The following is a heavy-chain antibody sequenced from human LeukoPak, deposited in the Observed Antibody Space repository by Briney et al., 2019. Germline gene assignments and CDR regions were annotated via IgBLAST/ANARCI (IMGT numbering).Heavy chain of an antibody. Sequence: SQTLSLTCTVSGGSISSGSYYWSWIRQPAGKGLEWIGRIYTSGSTNYNPSLKSRVTISVDTSKNQFSLKLSSVTAADTAVYYCARGGIVGEIWGQGTLVTVSS. CDR1: GGSISSGSYY. V-gene: IGHV4-61*02. CDR2: IYTSGST. CDR3: ARGGIVGEI. D-gene: IGHD1-26*01. J-gene: IGHJ4*02.